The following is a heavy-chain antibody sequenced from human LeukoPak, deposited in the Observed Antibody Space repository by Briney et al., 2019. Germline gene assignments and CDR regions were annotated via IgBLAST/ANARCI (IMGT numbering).Heavy chain of an antibody. Sequence: GASVKVSCKASGGTFSSYAISWVRQAPGQGLEWMGGIIPIFGTANYAQKFQGRVTITTDESTSTAYMELSSLRPEDTAVYYCARRVLLWFGEPRGGAFDIWGQGTMVTVSS. J-gene: IGHJ3*02. CDR3: ARRVLLWFGEPRGGAFDI. D-gene: IGHD3-10*01. CDR1: GGTFSSYA. CDR2: IIPIFGTA. V-gene: IGHV1-69*05.